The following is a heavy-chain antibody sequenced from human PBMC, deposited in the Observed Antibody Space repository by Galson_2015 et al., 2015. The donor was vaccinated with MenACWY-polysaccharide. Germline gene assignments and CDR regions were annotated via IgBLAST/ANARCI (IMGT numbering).Heavy chain of an antibody. CDR1: GFSLGAWY. Sequence: SLRLSCAASGFSLGAWYMSWIRQAPGKGLEWLSYISKSGDSMYYGDSVKGRFAISRDNAKNSLYLQPNSLEVEDTAIYYCARGHYGLDVWGQGTTVTVSS. V-gene: IGHV3-11*01. J-gene: IGHJ6*02. CDR2: ISKSGDSM. CDR3: ARGHYGLDV.